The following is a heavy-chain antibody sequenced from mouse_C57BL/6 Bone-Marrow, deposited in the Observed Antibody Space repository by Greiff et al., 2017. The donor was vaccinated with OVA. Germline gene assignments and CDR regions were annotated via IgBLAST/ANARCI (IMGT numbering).Heavy chain of an antibody. D-gene: IGHD1-1*01. CDR3: ASGLLLRYPWFAY. Sequence: DVQLQESGPGLVKPSQSLSLTCSVTGYSITSGYYWNWIRQFPGNKLEWMGYISYDGSNNYNPSLKNRISITRDTSKNQFFLKLNSVTTEDTATYYCASGLLLRYPWFAYWGQGTLVTVSA. CDR2: ISYDGSN. J-gene: IGHJ3*01. V-gene: IGHV3-6*01. CDR1: GYSITSGYY.